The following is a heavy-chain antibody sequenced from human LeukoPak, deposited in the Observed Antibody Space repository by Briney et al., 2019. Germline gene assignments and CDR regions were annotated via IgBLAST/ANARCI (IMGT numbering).Heavy chain of an antibody. Sequence: ASVKVSCKASGYTFTSYYMHWVRQAPGQGLEWMGIINPSGGSTSYAQKFQGRVTMTRDTSTSTVYMELSSLRSEDTAVYYCAMGGLRYFDWFTHPCPDYWGQGTLVTVSS. CDR3: AMGGLRYFDWFTHPCPDY. D-gene: IGHD3-9*01. CDR2: INPSGGST. V-gene: IGHV1-46*01. CDR1: GYTFTSYY. J-gene: IGHJ4*02.